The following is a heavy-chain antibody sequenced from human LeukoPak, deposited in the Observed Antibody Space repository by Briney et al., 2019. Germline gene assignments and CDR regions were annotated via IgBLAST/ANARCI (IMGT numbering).Heavy chain of an antibody. CDR3: ARGDSSSFGWFDP. V-gene: IGHV1-8*01. CDR1: GYTFTSYD. D-gene: IGHD6-13*01. CDR2: MNPNSGNT. J-gene: IGHJ5*02. Sequence: ASVKVSCKASGYTFTSYDINWVRQATGQGLEWMGWMNPNSGNTGYAQKFQGRVSMTRNTSISTAYMELSSLRSEDTAVYYCARGDSSSFGWFDPWGQGTLVTVSS.